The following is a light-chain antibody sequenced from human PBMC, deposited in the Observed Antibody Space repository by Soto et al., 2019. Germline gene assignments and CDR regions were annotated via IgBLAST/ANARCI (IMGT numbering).Light chain of an antibody. J-gene: IGKJ1*01. CDR1: QSIRTW. CDR2: DAS. CDR3: QQYNSDLWT. Sequence: DIQMSQSPSTLSASVGDRVTIACRASQSIRTWLAWFQQKPGKAPKLLISDASSLESGVPSRFSGRGSRTEFTLTISSLQPDHFATYYCQQYNSDLWTFGQGTKIEI. V-gene: IGKV1-5*01.